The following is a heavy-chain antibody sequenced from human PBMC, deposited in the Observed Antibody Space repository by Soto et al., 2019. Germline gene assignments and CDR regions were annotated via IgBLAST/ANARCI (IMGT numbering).Heavy chain of an antibody. CDR1: GYNFIDYD. CDR2: MTPNSGNT. Sequence: QVHLVQSGAEVKKPGASVKVSCKASGYNFIDYDINWVRQYTGQGLEWMGWMTPNSGNTGYAQKFQGRVTLTRDTSIGAAYMELSSLKSEDTAVYYCARNPYGSGLFDPWGQGTLVTVSS. CDR3: ARNPYGSGLFDP. V-gene: IGHV1-8*01. J-gene: IGHJ5*02. D-gene: IGHD6-19*01.